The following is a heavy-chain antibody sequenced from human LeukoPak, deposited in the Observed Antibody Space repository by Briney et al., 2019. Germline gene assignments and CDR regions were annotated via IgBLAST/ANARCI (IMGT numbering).Heavy chain of an antibody. CDR2: ISLSGGST. CDR3: ASRNSKWLVNYFDY. V-gene: IGHV3-23*01. CDR1: GFTFSNYA. Sequence: GGSLRLSCAASGFTFSNYAMSWVRQAPGKGLEWVSLISLSGGSTYYADSVKGRFTISRDNSKNTLYLQMNSLRAEDTAVYYCASRNSKWLVNYFDYWGQGTLVTVSS. D-gene: IGHD6-19*01. J-gene: IGHJ4*02.